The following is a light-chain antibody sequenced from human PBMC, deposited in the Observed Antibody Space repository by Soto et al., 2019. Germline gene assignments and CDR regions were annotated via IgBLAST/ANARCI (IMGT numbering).Light chain of an antibody. CDR1: GTDVGGCNS. CDR2: DVS. CDR3: SSYTSSSTPFV. J-gene: IGLJ1*01. Sequence: QSALTQPASVSGSPGQSITISCTGTGTDVGGCNSVSWYQQHPGKAPKLMIYDVSNRPSGVSNRFSGSKSGNTASLTISGVQAEDEAAYYCSSYTSSSTPFVFGTGTKLTVL. V-gene: IGLV2-14*01.